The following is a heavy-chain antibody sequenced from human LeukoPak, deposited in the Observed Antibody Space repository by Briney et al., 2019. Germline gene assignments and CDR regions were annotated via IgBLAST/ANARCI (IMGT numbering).Heavy chain of an antibody. CDR1: GFTFSSYW. Sequence: GGSLRLSCAASGFTFSSYWMSWVRQAPGKGLEWVANIKQDGSEKYYVDSVKGRFTISRDNAKNSLYLQMNSLRAEDTAVYYCAKDQPRAYFDYWGQGTLVTVSS. D-gene: IGHD2-2*01. J-gene: IGHJ4*02. CDR2: IKQDGSEK. V-gene: IGHV3-7*01. CDR3: AKDQPRAYFDY.